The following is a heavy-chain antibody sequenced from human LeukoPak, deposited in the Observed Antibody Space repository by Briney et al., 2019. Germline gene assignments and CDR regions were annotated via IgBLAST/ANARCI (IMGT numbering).Heavy chain of an antibody. CDR1: GYNFNNYS. J-gene: IGHJ5*02. Sequence: ASVKVSCKTSGYNFNNYSISWVRQAPGQGLEWMGWISVYNGNKNYAQNLQGRVSMTADTSTSTAYMELTSLKSDDTAVNYCARLDFYDSSRYENWFDPWGQGTLVTVSS. CDR2: ISVYNGNK. V-gene: IGHV1-18*01. D-gene: IGHD3-22*01. CDR3: ARLDFYDSSRYENWFDP.